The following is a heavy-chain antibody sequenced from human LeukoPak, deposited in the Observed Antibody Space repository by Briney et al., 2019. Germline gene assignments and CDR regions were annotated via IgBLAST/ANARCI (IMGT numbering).Heavy chain of an antibody. V-gene: IGHV4-39*07. CDR2: INHSGST. Sequence: SETLSLTCTVSGDSITNSNYFWGWIRQPPGKGLEWIGEINHSGSTNYNPSLKSRVTISVDTSKNQFSLKLSSVTAADTAVYYCARVLRFFIIDYWGQGTLVTVSS. CDR1: GDSITNSNYF. CDR3: ARVLRFFIIDY. J-gene: IGHJ4*02. D-gene: IGHD3-10*01.